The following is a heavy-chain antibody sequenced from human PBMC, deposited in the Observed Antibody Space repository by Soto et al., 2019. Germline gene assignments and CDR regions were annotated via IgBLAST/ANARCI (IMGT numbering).Heavy chain of an antibody. CDR2: MYYSGST. D-gene: IGHD6-19*01. V-gene: IGHV4-59*08. Sequence: QVQLQESGPGLVKPSETLSLTCTVSGGSISSYYWSWIRQPPGKGLEWVGYMYYSGSTNYNPSLNSPVTISVDTSKNPFSLKLSSVTAADTGGYYCARHYSRYSSGFEYWGKGTLVTVSS. CDR3: ARHYSRYSSGFEY. CDR1: GGSISSYY. J-gene: IGHJ4*02.